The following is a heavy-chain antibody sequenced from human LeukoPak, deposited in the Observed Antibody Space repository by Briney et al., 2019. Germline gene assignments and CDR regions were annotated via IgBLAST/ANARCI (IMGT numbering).Heavy chain of an antibody. Sequence: SETLSLACTVSGGSISSYYWSWIRQPPGKGLEWIGYIYYSGSTNYNPSLKSRVTISVDTSKNQFSLKLSSVTAADTAVYYCARDSGRSSGWYYFDYWGQGTLVTVSS. CDR2: IYYSGST. CDR1: GGSISSYY. J-gene: IGHJ4*02. D-gene: IGHD6-19*01. CDR3: ARDSGRSSGWYYFDY. V-gene: IGHV4-59*01.